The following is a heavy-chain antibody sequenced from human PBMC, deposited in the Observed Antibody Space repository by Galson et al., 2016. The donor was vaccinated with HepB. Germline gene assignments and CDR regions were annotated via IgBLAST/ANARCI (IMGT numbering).Heavy chain of an antibody. D-gene: IGHD2-2*01. CDR3: ASNLDPAAIMPAFDL. Sequence: SLRLSCAASGLTFSAYAIHWVRQAPGKELEWVAVILFDGRNTYYGDSVRGRFTISRDNSKNTVYLQMNSLRAEDTALYYCASNLDPAAIMPAFDLWGQGTMVTVSS. J-gene: IGHJ3*01. CDR2: ILFDGRNT. V-gene: IGHV3-30*03. CDR1: GLTFSAYA.